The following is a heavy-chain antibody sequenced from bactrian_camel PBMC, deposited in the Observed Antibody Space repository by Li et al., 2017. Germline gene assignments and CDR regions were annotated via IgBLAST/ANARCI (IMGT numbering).Heavy chain of an antibody. CDR1: GFTFSSYA. D-gene: IGHD1*01. V-gene: IGHV3S40*01. J-gene: IGHJ4*01. CDR3: AAGLDPNY. Sequence: VQLVESGGGLVQPGGSLRLSCVASGFTFSSYAMSWVRQTRGKGLECVSVINNGGTKTDYADSVKGRFTISRDNAKNTVHLEMNSLKSEDTAVYYCAAGLDPNYWGQGTQVTVS. CDR2: INNGGTKT.